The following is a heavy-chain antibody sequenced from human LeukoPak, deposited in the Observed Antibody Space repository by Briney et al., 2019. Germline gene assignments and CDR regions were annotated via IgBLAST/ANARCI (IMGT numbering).Heavy chain of an antibody. D-gene: IGHD6-6*01. CDR2: ISSSSSYI. J-gene: IGHJ4*02. V-gene: IGHV3-21*01. Sequence: GGSLRPSCAASGFTFSSYSMNWVRQAPGKGLEWVSSISSSSSYIYYADSVKGRFTISRDNAKNSLYLQMNSLRAEDTAVYYCARDHPYSSSSGEYYFDYWGQGTLVTVSS. CDR1: GFTFSSYS. CDR3: ARDHPYSSSSGEYYFDY.